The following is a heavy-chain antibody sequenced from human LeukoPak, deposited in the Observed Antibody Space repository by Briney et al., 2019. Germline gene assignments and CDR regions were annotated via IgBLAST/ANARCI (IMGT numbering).Heavy chain of an antibody. D-gene: IGHD2-15*01. J-gene: IGHJ6*03. CDR3: ARDAFDVATVVFATPPPWGYYYMDV. V-gene: IGHV4-59*01. CDR1: GVSISSYY. Sequence: PSETLSLTCTVSGVSISSYYWSWIRQPPGKGLEWIGYSYYSGSTNYNPSLKSRVTISVDTSKNQFSLKLSSVTAADTAVYYCARDAFDVATVVFATPPPWGYYYMDVWGKGTTVTVSS. CDR2: SYYSGST.